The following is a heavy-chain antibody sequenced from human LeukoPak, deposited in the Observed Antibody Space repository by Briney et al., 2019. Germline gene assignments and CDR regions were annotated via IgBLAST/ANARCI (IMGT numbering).Heavy chain of an antibody. CDR1: GGSISSSSYY. D-gene: IGHD3-10*01. CDR2: IYYSGST. CDR3: ARSGFAGGSFDI. V-gene: IGHV4-39*07. Sequence: SETLSLTCTVSGGSISSSSYYWGWIRQPPGKGLEWIGSIYYSGSTYYNPSLKSRVTISVDTSKNQFSLKLSSVTAADTAVYYCARSGFAGGSFDIWGQGTMVTVSS. J-gene: IGHJ3*02.